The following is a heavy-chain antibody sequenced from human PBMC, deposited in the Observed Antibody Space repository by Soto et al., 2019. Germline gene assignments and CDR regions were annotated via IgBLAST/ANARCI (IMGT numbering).Heavy chain of an antibody. V-gene: IGHV3-30-3*01. CDR3: ARDAFLDSRGAYNDH. Sequence: QVRLVESGGGAVQPGDSLRLSCDASGFTFSTYALHWVRQAPGKGLEWVAFISYTGANQYYADSVKGRFTVSRDNSKNIASLQMTSLKPEDSAVYYCARDAFLDSRGAYNDHWGQGTLGTVSS. CDR2: ISYTGANQ. J-gene: IGHJ4*02. D-gene: IGHD1-20*01. CDR1: GFTFSTYA.